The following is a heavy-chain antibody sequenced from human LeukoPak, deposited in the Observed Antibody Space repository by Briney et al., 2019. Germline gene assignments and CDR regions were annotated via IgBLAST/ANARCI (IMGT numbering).Heavy chain of an antibody. CDR2: INHSGST. CDR1: GGSFSGYY. J-gene: IGHJ3*02. D-gene: IGHD3-10*01. V-gene: IGHV4-34*01. Sequence: SETLSLTCAVYGGSFSGYYWSWIRQPPGKGLEWIGEINHSGSTNYNPSLKSRVILSVDTSKNQFSLKLSSVTAADTAVYFCARPILLWFGETHGAFDIWGQGTMVTVSS. CDR3: ARPILLWFGETHGAFDI.